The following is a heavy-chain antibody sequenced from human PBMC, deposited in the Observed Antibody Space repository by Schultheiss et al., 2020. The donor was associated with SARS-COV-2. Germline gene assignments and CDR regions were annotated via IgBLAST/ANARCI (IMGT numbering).Heavy chain of an antibody. V-gene: IGHV4-39*07. Sequence: SETLSLTCTVSGGSISSGAYSWSWIRQPPGKGLEWIGSIHYSGSTNYNPSLKSRVTISVDTSKNQFSLNLISVTAADTAVYYCARTSSWGGYWGQGTLVTVSS. J-gene: IGHJ4*02. D-gene: IGHD6-13*01. CDR1: GGSISSGAYS. CDR2: IHYSGST. CDR3: ARTSSWGGY.